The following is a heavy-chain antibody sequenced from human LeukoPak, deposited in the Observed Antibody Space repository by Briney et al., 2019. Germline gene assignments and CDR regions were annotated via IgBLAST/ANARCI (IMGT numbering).Heavy chain of an antibody. V-gene: IGHV3-23*01. CDR3: VKDKDSGSPRWFDP. Sequence: PGGSLRLSCAASGFTFSNYALSWVRQAPGKGLEWVSGISASGGSTFYADSVKGRFTISRDNSKDTLFLQMNSLRADDTAVYYCVKDKDSGSPRWFDPWGQGTLVTVSS. D-gene: IGHD1-26*01. CDR2: ISASGGST. CDR1: GFTFSNYA. J-gene: IGHJ5*02.